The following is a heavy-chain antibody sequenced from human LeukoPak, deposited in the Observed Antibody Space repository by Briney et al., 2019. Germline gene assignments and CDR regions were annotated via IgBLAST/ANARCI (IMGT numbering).Heavy chain of an antibody. D-gene: IGHD3-3*01. CDR2: ISYDGSNK. J-gene: IGHJ5*02. Sequence: PGGSLRLSCAASGFTFSIYAMHWVRQAPGKGLEWVAVISYDGSNKYYADSVKGRFTISRDNSKNTLYLQMNSLRAEDTAVYYCARDILLYYDFWSGYSGYNWFDPWGQGTLVTVSS. CDR3: ARDILLYYDFWSGYSGYNWFDP. V-gene: IGHV3-30-3*01. CDR1: GFTFSIYA.